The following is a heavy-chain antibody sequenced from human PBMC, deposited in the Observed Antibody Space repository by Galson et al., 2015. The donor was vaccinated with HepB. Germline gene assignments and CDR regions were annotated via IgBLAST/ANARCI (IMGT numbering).Heavy chain of an antibody. D-gene: IGHD2-15*01. CDR1: GFTFSSYA. Sequence: SLRLSCAASGFTFSSYAMHWVRQAPGKGLEWVAVISYDGSNKYYADSVKGRFTISRDNSKNTLYLQMNSLRAEDTAVYYCAREPYCSGGSCYRAFDYWGQGTLVTVSS. CDR3: AREPYCSGGSCYRAFDY. CDR2: ISYDGSNK. J-gene: IGHJ4*02. V-gene: IGHV3-30*04.